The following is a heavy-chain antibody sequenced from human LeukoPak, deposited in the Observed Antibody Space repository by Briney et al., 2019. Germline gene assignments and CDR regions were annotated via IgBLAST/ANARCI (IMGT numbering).Heavy chain of an antibody. V-gene: IGHV1-8*01. Sequence: GASVKVSCKASGYTFASYDVNWVRQATGQGLEWMGWMNTNSGNTGHAQKLQGRVTMTRNTSISTAYMELSSLRSDDTAVYYCVAKGCWGQGTLVTVSP. CDR1: GYTFASYD. CDR2: MNTNSGNT. CDR3: VAKGC. J-gene: IGHJ4*02.